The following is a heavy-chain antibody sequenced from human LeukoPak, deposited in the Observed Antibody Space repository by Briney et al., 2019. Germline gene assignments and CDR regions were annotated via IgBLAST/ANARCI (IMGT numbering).Heavy chain of an antibody. Sequence: ASVKVSCKASGYTFTGYYMHWVRQAPGQGREWMGWINPNSGGTNYAQKFQGRVTMTRDTSISTAYMELSRLRSDDTAVYYCAREDGATISFDIWGQGTMVTVSS. D-gene: IGHD5-12*01. J-gene: IGHJ3*02. CDR1: GYTFTGYY. V-gene: IGHV1-2*02. CDR3: AREDGATISFDI. CDR2: INPNSGGT.